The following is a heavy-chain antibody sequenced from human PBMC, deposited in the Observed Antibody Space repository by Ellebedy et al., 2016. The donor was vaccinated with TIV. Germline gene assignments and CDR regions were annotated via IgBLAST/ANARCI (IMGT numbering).Heavy chain of an antibody. J-gene: IGHJ4*02. CDR1: AGTISRYY. Sequence: SETLSLTCIVSAGTISRYYWSWIRHPTGRGLEWTAKIYYTGTTNYNPSLQSRVTISLDTSKNQFSLRLTSVTAADTAVYYCARIGGVSFGERPIDYWGQGTLVTVSS. CDR2: IYYTGTT. V-gene: IGHV4-59*01. CDR3: ARIGGVSFGERPIDY. D-gene: IGHD3-10*01.